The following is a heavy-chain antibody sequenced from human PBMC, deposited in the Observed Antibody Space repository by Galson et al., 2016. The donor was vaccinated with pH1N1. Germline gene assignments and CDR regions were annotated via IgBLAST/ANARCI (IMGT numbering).Heavy chain of an antibody. CDR1: GFTFSSYG. D-gene: IGHD3-9*01. CDR2: IWYDGSNK. Sequence: SLRLSCAASGFTFSSYGLHWVRQAPGKGLESVAFIWYDGSNKYYADSVKGRFTISRDNSQNTLYLQMNSLSTDDTAIYYCARDLGGYFVRYYFDHWGQGTLVTVSS. V-gene: IGHV3-30*02. J-gene: IGHJ4*02. CDR3: ARDLGGYFVRYYFDH.